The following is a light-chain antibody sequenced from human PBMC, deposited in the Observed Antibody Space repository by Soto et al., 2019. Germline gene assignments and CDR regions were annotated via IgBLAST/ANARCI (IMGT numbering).Light chain of an antibody. CDR3: QQYGTSEII. CDR2: GAS. CDR1: QSVSNNY. J-gene: IGKJ5*01. V-gene: IGKV3-20*01. Sequence: EIVLTQSPGTLSLSPGERATLSCRASQSVSNNYLAWYQQKPGQAPRRLIYGASSRATGIPDRFSGSGSGTDFTLTISRLEPEDFAVFYCQQYGTSEIIFGQGTRLEIK.